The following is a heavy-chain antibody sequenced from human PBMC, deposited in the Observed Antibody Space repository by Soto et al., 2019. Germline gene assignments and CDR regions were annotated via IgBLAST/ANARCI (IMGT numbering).Heavy chain of an antibody. CDR3: ARGASITMVRGVMDY. CDR1: GGSVSSGSYY. D-gene: IGHD3-10*01. Sequence: KPSETLSLTCTVSGGSVSSGSYYWSWIRQPPGKGLEWIGYIYYSGSTNYNPSLKSRVTISVDTSKNQFSLKLSSVTAADTAVYYCARGASITMVRGVMDYWGQGTLVTVSS. CDR2: IYYSGST. V-gene: IGHV4-61*01. J-gene: IGHJ4*02.